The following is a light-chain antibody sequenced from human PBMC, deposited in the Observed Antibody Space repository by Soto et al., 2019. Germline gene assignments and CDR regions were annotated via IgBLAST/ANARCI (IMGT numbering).Light chain of an antibody. V-gene: IGLV2-23*01. CDR3: CSYAGSSTYV. CDR2: EGS. CDR1: SSDVGGYKY. J-gene: IGLJ1*01. Sequence: QSALTQPASVSGSPGQSITISCAGTSSDVGGYKYVSWYQQNPGKAPKLIIYEGSKRPSGVSNRFSGSKSGNTASLTISGLQAEDEADYYCCSYAGSSTYVFGTGTKLTVL.